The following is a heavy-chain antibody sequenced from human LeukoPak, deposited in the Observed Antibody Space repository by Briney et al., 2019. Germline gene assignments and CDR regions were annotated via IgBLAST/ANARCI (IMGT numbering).Heavy chain of an antibody. CDR1: GYTFTSYG. J-gene: IGHJ5*02. CDR3: ARDQSDYDFWSGYSRNNWFDP. CDR2: ISAYNGNT. D-gene: IGHD3-3*01. Sequence: ASVNVSCKASGYTFTSYGISWVRQAPGQGLEWMGWISAYNGNTNYAQKLQGRVTMTTDTSTSTAYMELRSLRSDDTAVYYCARDQSDYDFWSGYSRNNWFDPWGQGTLVTVSS. V-gene: IGHV1-18*01.